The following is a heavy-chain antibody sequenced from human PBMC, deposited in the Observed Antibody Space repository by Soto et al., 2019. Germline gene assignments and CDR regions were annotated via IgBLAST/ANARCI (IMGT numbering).Heavy chain of an antibody. V-gene: IGHV1-24*01. CDR2: FDPEDGET. J-gene: IGHJ6*02. D-gene: IGHD6-13*01. Sequence: ASVKVSCKVSGYTLTELSMHWVRQAPGKGLEWMGGFDPEDGETIYAQKFQGRVTMTEDTSTDTAYMELSSLRSEDTAVYYCATTTLMGTSSGWSHNEVWGQGTTVTVSS. CDR1: GYTLTELS. CDR3: ATTTLMGTSSGWSHNEV.